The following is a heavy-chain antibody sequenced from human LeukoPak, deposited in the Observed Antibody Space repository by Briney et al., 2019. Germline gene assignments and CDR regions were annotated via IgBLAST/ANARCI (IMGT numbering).Heavy chain of an antibody. CDR1: GASISSSNYY. D-gene: IGHD3-22*01. CDR2: IYSSGNT. CDR3: ARAPSSGYYYFDY. J-gene: IGHJ4*02. Sequence: PSETLSLTCAVSGASISSSNYYWGWVRQSPGKGLEWIGNIYSSGNTYYNASLKSRVTMYIDTSKNQFSLKLSSVTAADTAVYYCARAPSSGYYYFDYWGQGTLVTVSS. V-gene: IGHV4-39*07.